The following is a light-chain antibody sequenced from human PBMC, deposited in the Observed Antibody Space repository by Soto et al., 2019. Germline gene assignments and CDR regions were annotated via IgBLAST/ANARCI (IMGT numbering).Light chain of an antibody. Sequence: DIQMTQSPSTLSASVGDRVTITCRASQSINNWLAWYQQKPGKAPKLLIYEASSLLSGVPSRFSGSGSGTEFTSTISSLQPDDFADYYCQKYVRDSSTLGQGTKL. CDR1: QSINNW. V-gene: IGKV1-5*03. J-gene: IGKJ2*01. CDR2: EAS. CDR3: QKYVRDSST.